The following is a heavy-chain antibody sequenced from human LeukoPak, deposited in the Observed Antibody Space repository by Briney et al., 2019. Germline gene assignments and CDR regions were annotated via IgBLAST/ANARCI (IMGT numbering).Heavy chain of an antibody. D-gene: IGHD1-26*01. V-gene: IGHV4-4*07. CDR1: GGSVTSYY. CDR2: IYSSGDT. J-gene: IGHJ4*02. CDR3: ARDPFGSSLDY. Sequence: PSETLSLTCTVSGGSVTSYYCNWIRQPPGKGLEWIGRIYSSGDTNYNPSLKSRITMSVDTSKNQFSLNLSSVTAADTAVYYCARDPFGSSLDYWGQGTLVTVSS.